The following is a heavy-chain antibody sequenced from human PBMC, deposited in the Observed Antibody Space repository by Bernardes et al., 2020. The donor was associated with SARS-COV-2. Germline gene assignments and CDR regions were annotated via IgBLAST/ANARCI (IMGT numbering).Heavy chain of an antibody. CDR1: GFTFSSYS. V-gene: IGHV3-48*01. Sequence: GGSLRLSCAASGFTFSSYSMNWVRQAPGKGLEWVSYISSSSSTIYYADSVKGRFTISRDNAKNSLYLQMNSLRAEDTAVYYCARAKGGYSSSSWGQGTLVTVSS. CDR2: ISSSSSTI. D-gene: IGHD6-13*01. J-gene: IGHJ5*02. CDR3: ARAKGGYSSSS.